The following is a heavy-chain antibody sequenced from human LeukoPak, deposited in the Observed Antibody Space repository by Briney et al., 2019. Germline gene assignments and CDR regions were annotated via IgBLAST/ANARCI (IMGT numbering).Heavy chain of an antibody. D-gene: IGHD3-22*01. Sequence: ASEKVSCKASGGTFSSYAISWVRQAPGQRLEWMGGIIPIFGTANYAQLLQGRVTITADDSTSTAYMLQRRLRYEDTAVYYCASRRSYYYDSSGYMEHWGQGTLVTVSS. CDR3: ASRRSYYYDSSGYMEH. CDR1: GGTFSSYA. J-gene: IGHJ1*01. V-gene: IGHV1-69*13. CDR2: IIPIFGTA.